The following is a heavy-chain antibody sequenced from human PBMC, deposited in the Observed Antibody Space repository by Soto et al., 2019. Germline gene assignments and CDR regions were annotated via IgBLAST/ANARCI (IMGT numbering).Heavy chain of an antibody. V-gene: IGHV4-39*01. CDR1: AGSISSTTYY. Sequence: SETLSLTCVVSAGSISSTTYYWGWIRQPPGKGLEWIGSIYYSGSPSYNPSLKSRVTISVDASKDQFSLRLSSVTAADTGVYYCARHRRSGTYSDGNEYWGQGARVTVSS. D-gene: IGHD1-26*01. J-gene: IGHJ4*02. CDR2: IYYSGSP. CDR3: ARHRRSGTYSDGNEY.